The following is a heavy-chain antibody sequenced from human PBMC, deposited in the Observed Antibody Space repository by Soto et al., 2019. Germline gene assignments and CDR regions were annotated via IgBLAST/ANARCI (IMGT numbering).Heavy chain of an antibody. CDR1: GGSFSGYY. J-gene: IGHJ3*02. Sequence: SETLSLTCAVYGGSFSGYYLSWIRQPPGKGLEWIGEINHSGSTNYNPSLKSRVTISVDTSKNQFSLKLSSVTAADTAVYYCARGDPVNDAFDIWGQGTMVTVSS. CDR3: ARGDPVNDAFDI. CDR2: INHSGST. V-gene: IGHV4-34*09.